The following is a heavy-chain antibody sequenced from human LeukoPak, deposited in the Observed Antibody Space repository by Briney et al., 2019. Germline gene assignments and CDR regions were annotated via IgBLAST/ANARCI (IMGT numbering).Heavy chain of an antibody. CDR3: ARDGPNGSGYYPNVFDI. D-gene: IGHD3-22*01. CDR1: GFTFTTYS. J-gene: IGHJ3*02. Sequence: GGSLRLSCAASGFTFTTYSMSWVRQAPGKGPEWVSYISRSSVTIYYADSVKGRFTISRDNAKNSLYLQMNSLRAEDTAVYYCARDGPNGSGYYPNVFDIWGQGKMVIVSS. CDR2: ISRSSVTI. V-gene: IGHV3-48*01.